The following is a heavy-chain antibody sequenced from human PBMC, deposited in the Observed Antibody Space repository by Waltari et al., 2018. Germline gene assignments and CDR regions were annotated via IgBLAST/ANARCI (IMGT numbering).Heavy chain of an antibody. D-gene: IGHD6-6*01. Sequence: QVQLQESGPGLVKPSETLSLTCTVSGGSISSYYWSWIRQPPGKGLEWIGYIYYSGSTNYNPSLKSRVTISVDTSKNQFSLKLSSVTAADTAVYYCARTDRAARGDYWGQGTLVTVSS. CDR2: IYYSGST. J-gene: IGHJ4*02. V-gene: IGHV4-59*01. CDR1: GGSISSYY. CDR3: ARTDRAARGDY.